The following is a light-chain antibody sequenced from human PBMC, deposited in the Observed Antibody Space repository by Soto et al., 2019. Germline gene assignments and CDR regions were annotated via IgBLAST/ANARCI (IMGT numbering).Light chain of an antibody. V-gene: IGKV3-11*01. CDR3: RQRSNWLT. J-gene: IGKJ4*01. CDR1: QSISSA. Sequence: EIVLTQSPATLSLSPGERATLSCRASQSISSALAWYQQRPGQAPRLLIYDASDRADGIPARFSGTRSGTDFTLTISSLEPEDFAVYYCRQRSNWLTFGGGTRVDI. CDR2: DAS.